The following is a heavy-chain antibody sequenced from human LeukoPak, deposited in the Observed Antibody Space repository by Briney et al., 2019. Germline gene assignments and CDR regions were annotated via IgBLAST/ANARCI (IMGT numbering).Heavy chain of an antibody. CDR3: ARVTTVTTHFDY. V-gene: IGHV3-48*02. J-gene: IGHJ4*02. D-gene: IGHD4-17*01. CDR1: GFTFSSYS. CDR2: ISSSSSTM. Sequence: GGSLRLSCAASGFTFSSYSMNWVRQAPGKGLEWVSYISSSSSTMYHADSVKGRFTISRDNAKNSLYLQMNSLRDEDTAVYYCARVTTVTTHFDYWGQGTLVTVSS.